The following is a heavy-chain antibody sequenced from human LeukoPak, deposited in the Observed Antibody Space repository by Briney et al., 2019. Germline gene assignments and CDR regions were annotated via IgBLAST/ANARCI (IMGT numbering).Heavy chain of an antibody. CDR1: GGSITYYY. D-gene: IGHD2-21*02. Sequence: PSETLSLTCTVSGGSITYYYWSWIRQPPGKGLEWIWYIYYSGSANYNPSLRSRVTISLDTSKNHFSLKLTSVTAADTAVYYCARQKFCGGDCYWDAFDIWGQGTMVTVSS. J-gene: IGHJ3*02. CDR2: IYYSGSA. V-gene: IGHV4-59*08. CDR3: ARQKFCGGDCYWDAFDI.